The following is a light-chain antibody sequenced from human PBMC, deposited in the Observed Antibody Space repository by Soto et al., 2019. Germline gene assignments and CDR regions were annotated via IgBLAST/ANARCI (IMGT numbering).Light chain of an antibody. CDR2: EVS. Sequence: QSALTQPASVSGSPGQSITISCTGTSSDVGGYNYVSWYQQHPGIAPKLMISEVSNRPSGVSNRFSGSKSGNTASLTISGLQAEDEADYYYSSYTSSSTLVFGGGTKVTVL. V-gene: IGLV2-14*01. CDR1: SSDVGGYNY. CDR3: SSYTSSSTLV. J-gene: IGLJ2*01.